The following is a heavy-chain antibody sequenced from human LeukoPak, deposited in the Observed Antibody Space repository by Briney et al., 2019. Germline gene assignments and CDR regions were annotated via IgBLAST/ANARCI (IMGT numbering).Heavy chain of an antibody. CDR2: IIPILGIA. CDR1: GGTFSSYA. Sequence: SVKVSCKASGGTFSSYAISWVRQAPGQGLEWMGRIIPILGIANYAQKFQGRVTITADKSTSTAYMELSSLRSEDTAVYYCARWGRIGGYELGDYYYYYGMDVWGQGTTVTVSS. CDR3: ARWGRIGGYELGDYYYYYGMDV. J-gene: IGHJ6*02. D-gene: IGHD5-12*01. V-gene: IGHV1-69*04.